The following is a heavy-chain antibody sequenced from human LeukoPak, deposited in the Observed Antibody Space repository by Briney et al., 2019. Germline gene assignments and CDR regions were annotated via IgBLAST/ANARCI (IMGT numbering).Heavy chain of an antibody. V-gene: IGHV3-23*01. CDR1: GFTFSSYA. CDR2: ISGSGGST. Sequence: GGSLRLSCAASGFTFSSYAMSWVRQAPGKGLEWVSAISGSGGSTYYADSVKGRFTISRDNSKNTLYLQMNSLRAEDTAVYYCAKGGDIVAVPAAAFDYWGQGTLVTVSS. CDR3: AKGGDIVAVPAAAFDY. J-gene: IGHJ4*02. D-gene: IGHD2-2*01.